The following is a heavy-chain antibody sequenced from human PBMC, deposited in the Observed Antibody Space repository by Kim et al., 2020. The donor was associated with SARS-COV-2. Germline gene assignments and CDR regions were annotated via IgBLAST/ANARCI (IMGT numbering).Heavy chain of an antibody. Sequence: GGSLRLSCAASGFTFSSYAMSWVRQAPGKGLEWVSAISVSGGSTYYADSVKGRFTISRDNSKNTLYLQMNSLRAEDTAVYYCAKVGDYGDSPPWGQGTLVTVSS. CDR3: AKVGDYGDSPP. CDR2: ISVSGGST. D-gene: IGHD4-17*01. CDR1: GFTFSSYA. J-gene: IGHJ5*02. V-gene: IGHV3-23*01.